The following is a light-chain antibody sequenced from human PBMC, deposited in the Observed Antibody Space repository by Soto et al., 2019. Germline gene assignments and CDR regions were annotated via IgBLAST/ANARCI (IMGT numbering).Light chain of an antibody. CDR3: AAGYDRLNGRGWV. Sequence: QSVLTQPPSASGTPGQRVTISCSGSSSNIGSNTVNWYQQLPGTAPKLLIYSNDQRPSGVPDRFSGSKSGTSASLAISGRQSEDEADYYCAAGYDRLNGRGWVFGGGTKVTVL. V-gene: IGLV1-44*01. J-gene: IGLJ3*02. CDR2: SND. CDR1: SSNIGSNT.